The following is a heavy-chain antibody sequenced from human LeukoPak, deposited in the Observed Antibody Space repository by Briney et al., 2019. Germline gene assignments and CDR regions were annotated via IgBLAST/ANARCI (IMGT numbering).Heavy chain of an antibody. CDR3: ARDGRIRFPVTNWFDP. Sequence: SETLSLTCTVSGYSISSGYYWGWIRQPPGKGLEWIASVYHSGSTYYNMSLKSRVTISVDTSKNQFSLKLSSVTAADTAVYYCARDGRIRFPVTNWFDPWGQGTPVTVSS. J-gene: IGHJ5*02. V-gene: IGHV4-38-2*02. CDR1: GYSISSGYY. D-gene: IGHD3-3*01. CDR2: VYHSGST.